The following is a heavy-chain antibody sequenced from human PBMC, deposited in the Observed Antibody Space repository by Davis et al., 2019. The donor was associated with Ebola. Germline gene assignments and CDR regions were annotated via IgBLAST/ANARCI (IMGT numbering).Heavy chain of an antibody. D-gene: IGHD4-17*01. V-gene: IGHV6-1*01. Sequence: SETLSLTCVISGDSVSSRSAAWNWIRQSPSRGLEWLGRTYYKSKWYNDYAVAVKSRIAIEPDTPRNQFSLHLISVTPEDSAVYYCAKGGSETVTGMDVWGKGTTVTVSS. J-gene: IGHJ6*04. CDR3: AKGGSETVTGMDV. CDR1: GDSVSSRSAA. CDR2: TYYKSKWYN.